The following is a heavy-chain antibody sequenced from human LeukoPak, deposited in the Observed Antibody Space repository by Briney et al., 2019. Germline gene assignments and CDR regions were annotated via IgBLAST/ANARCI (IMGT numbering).Heavy chain of an antibody. J-gene: IGHJ4*02. V-gene: IGHV3-43*02. CDR1: GFTFDDYA. CDR3: AMITGTADY. CDR2: ISGDGGST. D-gene: IGHD1-20*01. Sequence: GGSLRLSCAASGFTFDDYAMHWVRQAPGKGLEWVSLISGDGGSTYYADSVKGRFTISRGNSKNSLYLQMNSLRTEDTALYYCAMITGTADYWGQGTLVTVSS.